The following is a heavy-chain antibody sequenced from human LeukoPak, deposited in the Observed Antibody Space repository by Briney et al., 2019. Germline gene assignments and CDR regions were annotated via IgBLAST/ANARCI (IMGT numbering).Heavy chain of an antibody. CDR1: GYTFSNYG. Sequence: ASVKVSCKASGYTFSNYGISWVRQAPGLGLEWMGWTSYNGNTNYAQKFQDRVTMTTDTSTTTAYMELRSLESDDTAVYYCARDAGGEITMVRGVLDYWGQGTLVTVSS. D-gene: IGHD3-10*01. V-gene: IGHV1-18*04. CDR2: TSYNGNT. J-gene: IGHJ4*02. CDR3: ARDAGGEITMVRGVLDY.